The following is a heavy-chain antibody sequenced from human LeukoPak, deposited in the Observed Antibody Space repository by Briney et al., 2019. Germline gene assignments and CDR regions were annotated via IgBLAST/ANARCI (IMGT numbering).Heavy chain of an antibody. CDR3: AKRIQSALATGY. J-gene: IGHJ4*02. V-gene: IGHV3-23*01. D-gene: IGHD5-18*01. CDR2: INGSGGST. Sequence: GGSLRLSCAASGFTFSSYAMSWVRQAPGKGLEWVSDINGSGGSTYYADSVKGRFTISRDNSKNTLYLQMNSLRAEDTAVYYCAKRIQSALATGYWGQGTLVTVSS. CDR1: GFTFSSYA.